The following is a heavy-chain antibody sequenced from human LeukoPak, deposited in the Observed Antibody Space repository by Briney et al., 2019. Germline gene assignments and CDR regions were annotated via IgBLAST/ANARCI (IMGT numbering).Heavy chain of an antibody. V-gene: IGHV4-34*01. Sequence: PSETLSLTCAVYGGSFSGYYWSWIRQPPGKGLEWIGEINHSGSTNYNPSLKSRVTISVDTSKNQFSLTLSSVTAADTAVYYCARMRRPANYYYDSSGYGHFDYWGQGTLVTVSS. CDR1: GGSFSGYY. J-gene: IGHJ4*02. CDR2: INHSGST. D-gene: IGHD3-22*01. CDR3: ARMRRPANYYYDSSGYGHFDY.